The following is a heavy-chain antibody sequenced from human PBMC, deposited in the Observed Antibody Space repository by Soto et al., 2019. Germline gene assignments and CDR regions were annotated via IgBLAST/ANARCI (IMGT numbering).Heavy chain of an antibody. CDR2: IYYSGNT. Sequence: SETLSLTCTVSGGSITSSSYYWGWIRQPPGKGLEWIGYIYYSGNTNYNPSLKSRVTISIDTSKNQFSLKLSSVTAADTAVYYCARGYGSGSPDWFDPWGQGTLVTVSS. V-gene: IGHV4-61*05. D-gene: IGHD3-10*01. CDR1: GGSITSSSYY. J-gene: IGHJ5*02. CDR3: ARGYGSGSPDWFDP.